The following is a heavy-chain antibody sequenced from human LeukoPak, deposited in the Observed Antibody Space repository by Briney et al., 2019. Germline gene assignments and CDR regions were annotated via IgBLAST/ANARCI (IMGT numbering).Heavy chain of an antibody. CDR1: GYTFTSYG. CDR2: INPNSGGT. CDR3: ARDRDWGQDY. J-gene: IGHJ4*02. D-gene: IGHD7-27*01. V-gene: IGHV1-2*02. Sequence: GASVKVSCKASGYTFTSYGISWVRQAPGQGLEWMGWINPNSGGTNYAQTFQGRVTMTRDTSISTAYMELSRLISDDAAVYYCARDRDWGQDYWGQGTLVTVSS.